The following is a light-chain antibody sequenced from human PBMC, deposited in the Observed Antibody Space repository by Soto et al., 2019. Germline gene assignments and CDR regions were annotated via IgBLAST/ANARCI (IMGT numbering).Light chain of an antibody. CDR3: QQSYSASPLT. CDR2: GAS. CDR1: QNIDIF. V-gene: IGKV1-39*01. J-gene: IGKJ4*01. Sequence: DIQMTQSPSSLSASVGDRVTITCRASQNIDIFLNWYHQKPGRAPNLLIYGASTLQNGVPSRFSGSGSGTDLSLTISSLQPEDFGTYYCQQSYSASPLTFCAGTKVDSK.